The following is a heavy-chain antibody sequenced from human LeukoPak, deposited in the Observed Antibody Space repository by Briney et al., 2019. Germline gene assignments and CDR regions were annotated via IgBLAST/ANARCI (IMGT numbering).Heavy chain of an antibody. CDR2: ISYDGSNQ. CDR1: GFVFSFSTYT. V-gene: IGHV3-30-3*01. D-gene: IGHD2-15*01. J-gene: IGHJ4*02. CDR3: ARDGCSGSHCHNFRY. Sequence: GGSLRLSCAASGFVFSFSTYTMHWVRQAPGKGLEWVAIISYDGSNQYYADSVEGRFTISRDTSKNTLYLQMNSLRAEDTAVYYCARDGCSGSHCHNFRYWGRGTLVTVSS.